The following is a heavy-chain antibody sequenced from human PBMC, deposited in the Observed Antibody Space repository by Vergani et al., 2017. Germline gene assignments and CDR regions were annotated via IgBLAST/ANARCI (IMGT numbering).Heavy chain of an antibody. D-gene: IGHD3-22*01. CDR3: ARDSSGYQNYYYGMDV. V-gene: IGHV4-59*01. J-gene: IGHJ6*02. CDR2: IYYSGST. CDR1: GGSISRYY. Sequence: QVQLQESGPGLVKPSETLSLTCTVSGGSISRYYWSWIRQPPGKGLEWIGYIYYSGSTNYNPSLKSRVTISVDTSKNQFSLKLSSVTAADTAVYYCARDSSGYQNYYYGMDVWGQGTTVTVSS.